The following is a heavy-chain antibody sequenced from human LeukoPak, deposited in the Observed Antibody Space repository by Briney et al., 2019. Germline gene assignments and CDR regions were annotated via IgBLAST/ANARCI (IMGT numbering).Heavy chain of an antibody. V-gene: IGHV4-4*07. J-gene: IGHJ5*02. D-gene: IGHD3-10*01. CDR3: ARDSITMVRGPNWFDP. CDR2: IYTSGST. CDR1: GGSISSYY. Sequence: SETLSLTCTVSGGSISSYYWSWIRQPAGKGLEWIGRIYTSGSTNYNPSLKSRVTMSVDTSKNQFSLKLSSVTAADTAVYYCARDSITMVRGPNWFDPWGQGTLVTVSS.